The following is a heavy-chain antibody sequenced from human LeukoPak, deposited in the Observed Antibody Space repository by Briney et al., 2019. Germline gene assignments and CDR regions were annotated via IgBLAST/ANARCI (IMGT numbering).Heavy chain of an antibody. CDR1: GYSISRGYS. D-gene: IGHD2-15*01. J-gene: IGHJ4*02. V-gene: IGHV4-38-2*02. CDR3: AGVYCSGGSCYEDY. CDR2: IYHSGST. Sequence: SETLSLTCTVSGYSISRGYSWGWIRQPPGKGLEWIGNIYHSGSTNYSPSLKSRVTISVDTSKNQFSLKLSSVTAADTAVYYCAGVYCSGGSCYEDYWGQGTLVTVSS.